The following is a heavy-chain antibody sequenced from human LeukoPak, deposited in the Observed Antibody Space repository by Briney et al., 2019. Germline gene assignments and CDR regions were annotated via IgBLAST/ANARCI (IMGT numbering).Heavy chain of an antibody. CDR2: INHSGST. Sequence: SETLSLTCAVYGGSFSGYYWSWIRQPPGKGLEWIGEINHSGSTNYNPSLKSRVTISVDTSKNQFSLKLSSVTAADTAVYYCARETEDWFGDLLSYFDYWGRGFLVSVSS. CDR3: ARETEDWFGDLLSYFDY. D-gene: IGHD3-10*01. CDR1: GGSFSGYY. V-gene: IGHV4-34*01. J-gene: IGHJ4*02.